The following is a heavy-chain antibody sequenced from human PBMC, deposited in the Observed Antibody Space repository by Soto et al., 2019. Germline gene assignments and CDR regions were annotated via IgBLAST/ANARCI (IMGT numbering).Heavy chain of an antibody. V-gene: IGHV4-34*01. CDR1: CGSFIGYY. D-gene: IGHD1-7*01. J-gene: IGHJ4*02. Sequence: SETLSLTCAFYCGSFIGYYWSWIRQPPGKGLEWIGEINHSGSTNDNPSLKSRITISVDKSKNQFSLKLSSVTAADTAVYYCARELHKLELGLVYFDYWGQGTLVTVSS. CDR3: ARELHKLELGLVYFDY. CDR2: INHSGST.